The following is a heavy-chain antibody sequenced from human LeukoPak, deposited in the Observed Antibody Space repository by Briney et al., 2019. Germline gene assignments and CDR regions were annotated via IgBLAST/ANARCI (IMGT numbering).Heavy chain of an antibody. CDR3: ARETSLMGATVGSAFDN. Sequence: PSETLSLTCTVSGGSISSYYWSWIRQPPGKGLEWIGYIYYSGSTNYNPSLKSRVTISVDTSKNQFSLKLSSVTAADTAVYYCARETSLMGATVGSAFDNWGQGTMVTVSS. CDR2: IYYSGST. CDR1: GGSISSYY. V-gene: IGHV4-59*01. D-gene: IGHD1-26*01. J-gene: IGHJ3*02.